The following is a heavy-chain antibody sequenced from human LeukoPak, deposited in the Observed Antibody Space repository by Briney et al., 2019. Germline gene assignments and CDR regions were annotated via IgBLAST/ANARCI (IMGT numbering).Heavy chain of an antibody. J-gene: IGHJ4*02. D-gene: IGHD3-10*01. V-gene: IGHV3-48*04. CDR2: ISSSSSTI. Sequence: PGGSLRLSCAASGFTFSNYNMNWVRQAPGKGLEWVSFISSSSSTIFYADSVKGRFTISRGNAKNSLYLQMNSLRAEDTAVYHCARDRLVGGRFGELSNWGQGTLVTVSS. CDR3: ARDRLVGGRFGELSN. CDR1: GFTFSNYN.